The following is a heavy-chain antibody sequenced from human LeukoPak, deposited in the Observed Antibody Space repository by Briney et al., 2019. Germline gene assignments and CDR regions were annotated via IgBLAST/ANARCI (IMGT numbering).Heavy chain of an antibody. D-gene: IGHD6-19*01. CDR3: ARFAAVAGTSGYYCYYMDV. J-gene: IGHJ6*03. CDR2: INPNSGGT. CDR1: GYTFTGYY. V-gene: IGHV1-2*02. Sequence: PAASVKVSCKASGYTFTGYYMHWVRQAPGQGLEWMGWINPNSGGTNYAQKFQGRVTMTRDTSISTAYMELSRLRSDDTAVYYCARFAAVAGTSGYYCYYMDVWGKGTTVTVSS.